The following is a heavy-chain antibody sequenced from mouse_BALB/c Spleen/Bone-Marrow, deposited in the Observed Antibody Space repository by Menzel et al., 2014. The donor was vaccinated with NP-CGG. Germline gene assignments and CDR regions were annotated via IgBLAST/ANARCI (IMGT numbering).Heavy chain of an antibody. CDR2: INPSSGYA. CDR1: GYTFTTYT. Sequence: VQLQQSGAELARPGASVKMSCKASGYTFTTYTIHWVKQRPGQGLEWIGYINPSSGYANYNQNFKDKATLTADKSSSTAYMQLSSLTSEDSAVYYCTRITTVVRYFDVWGTATTVTVSS. CDR3: TRITTVVRYFDV. V-gene: IGHV1-4*01. D-gene: IGHD1-1*01. J-gene: IGHJ1*03.